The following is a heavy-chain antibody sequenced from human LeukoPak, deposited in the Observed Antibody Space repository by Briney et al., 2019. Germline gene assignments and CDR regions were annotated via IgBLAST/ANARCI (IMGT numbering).Heavy chain of an antibody. CDR2: IYTSGST. V-gene: IGHV4-61*02. CDR1: GGSISSGSYY. CDR3: ASYGDYVPAFDI. D-gene: IGHD4-17*01. Sequence: SETLSLTCTVSGGSISSGSYYWSWIRQPAGKGLEWIGRIYTSGSTNYNPSLKSRVTISVDTSKNQFSLKLSSVTAADTAVYYCASYGDYVPAFDIWGRGTMVTVSS. J-gene: IGHJ3*02.